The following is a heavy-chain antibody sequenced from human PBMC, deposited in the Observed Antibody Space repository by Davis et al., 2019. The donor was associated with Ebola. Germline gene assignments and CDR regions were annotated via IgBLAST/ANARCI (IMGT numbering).Heavy chain of an antibody. CDR1: GGSISSGGYY. Sequence: PSETLSLTCTVSGGSISSGGYYWSWIRQHPGKGLEWIGYIYYSGSTYYNPSLKSRVTISVDTSKNQFSLKLSSVTAADTAVYYCARNKRVRDDYGDGDYYYYGMDVWGQGTTVTVSS. CDR3: ARNKRVRDDYGDGDYYYYGMDV. V-gene: IGHV4-31*03. J-gene: IGHJ6*02. CDR2: IYYSGST. D-gene: IGHD4-17*01.